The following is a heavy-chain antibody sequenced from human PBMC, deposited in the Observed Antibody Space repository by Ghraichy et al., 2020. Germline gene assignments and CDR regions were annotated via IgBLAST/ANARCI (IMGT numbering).Heavy chain of an antibody. Sequence: SETLSLTCTVSGGSISSYYWSWIRQPPGKGLEWIGYIYYSGSTNYNPSLKSRVTISVDTSKNQFSLKLSSVTAADTAVYYCARLIAAAGIHNWFDPWGQGTLVTVSS. CDR3: ARLIAAAGIHNWFDP. CDR2: IYYSGST. CDR1: GGSISSYY. D-gene: IGHD6-13*01. V-gene: IGHV4-59*01. J-gene: IGHJ5*02.